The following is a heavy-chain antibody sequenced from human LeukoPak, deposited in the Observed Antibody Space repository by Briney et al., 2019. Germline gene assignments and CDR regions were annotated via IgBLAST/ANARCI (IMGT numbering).Heavy chain of an antibody. CDR2: VSGSGGST. D-gene: IGHD3-10*01. V-gene: IGHV3-23*01. CDR3: AKVGPVGFLGFWELNYFDY. CDR1: GFTFSSYA. J-gene: IGHJ4*02. Sequence: TGGSLRLSCAASGFTFSSYAMSWVRQAPGKGLEWVSAVSGSGGSTYYADSVKGRFTISRDNSNHTLYLQMNSLRGEDKAVYYCAKVGPVGFLGFWELNYFDYWGQGTLVTVSS.